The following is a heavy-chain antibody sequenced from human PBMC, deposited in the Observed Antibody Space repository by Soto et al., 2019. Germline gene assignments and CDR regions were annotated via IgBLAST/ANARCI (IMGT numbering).Heavy chain of an antibody. CDR2: ISYDGSIK. V-gene: IGHV3-30-3*01. D-gene: IGHD3-10*01. Sequence: QVQLVESVGGVVQPGRSLRLSCAASGFTFSSHSIQWVRQAPGKGLEWVAVISYDGSIKYYADSVKGRFTISRDNSKNTAYLQMNSLRAEDTDVFYCAREWSTSGDLDYWCQGTLVIVSS. J-gene: IGHJ4*02. CDR3: AREWSTSGDLDY. CDR1: GFTFSSHS.